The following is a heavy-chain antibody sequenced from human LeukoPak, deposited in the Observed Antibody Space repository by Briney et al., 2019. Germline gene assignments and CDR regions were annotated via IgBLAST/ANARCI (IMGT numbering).Heavy chain of an antibody. V-gene: IGHV4-34*01. Sequence: SETLSLTCAVYGGSFSGYNLNWVRQAPGKGLEWIGEISHRGTTNYNTAFKSRVTLSVDTSKNKISLKLISVTAADTAVYYCARGSPKLDSWGQGTLVSVSS. CDR2: ISHRGTT. CDR3: ARGSPKLDS. J-gene: IGHJ5*01. CDR1: GGSFSGYN.